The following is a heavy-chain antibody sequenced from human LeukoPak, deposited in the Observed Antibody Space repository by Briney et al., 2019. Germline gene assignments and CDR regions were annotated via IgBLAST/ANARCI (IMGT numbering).Heavy chain of an antibody. V-gene: IGHV4-30-4*08. Sequence: SETLSLTCTVSGGSISSGDYYWSWIRQPPGKGLEWIGYIYYSGSTYYNPSHKSRVTISVDTSKDRFSLKLSSVTAADTAVYYCATHSSGYDSGNDAFDIWGQGTMVTVSS. J-gene: IGHJ3*02. CDR1: GGSISSGDYY. CDR3: ATHSSGYDSGNDAFDI. D-gene: IGHD3-22*01. CDR2: IYYSGST.